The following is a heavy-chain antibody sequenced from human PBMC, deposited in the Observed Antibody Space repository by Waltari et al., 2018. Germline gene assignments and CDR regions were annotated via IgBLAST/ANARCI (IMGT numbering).Heavy chain of an antibody. V-gene: IGHV3-33*01. J-gene: IGHJ4*02. CDR1: GFTFSSYG. D-gene: IGHD3-22*01. Sequence: QVQLVESGGGVVQPGRSLRLSCAASGFTFSSYGMHWVRQAPGKGLEWVAVIWYDGSNKYHADSVKGRFTISRDNSKNTLYLQMNSLRAEDTAVYYCARGTYYYDSSGYYSPDYWGQGTLVTVSS. CDR3: ARGTYYYDSSGYYSPDY. CDR2: IWYDGSNK.